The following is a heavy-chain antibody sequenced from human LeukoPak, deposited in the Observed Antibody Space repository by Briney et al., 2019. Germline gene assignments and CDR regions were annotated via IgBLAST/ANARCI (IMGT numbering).Heavy chain of an antibody. CDR1: GGSISSGDYY. J-gene: IGHJ4*02. Sequence: SQTLSLTCTVSGGSISSGDYYWSWIRQPPGKGLEWNGDIYYSGSTYYNPSLKSRVTISVDTSKNQFSLKLSSVTAADTAVYYCVRVLMGDYVWGSYRSNDYWGQGTLVTVSS. CDR3: VRVLMGDYVWGSYRSNDY. CDR2: IYYSGST. D-gene: IGHD3-16*02. V-gene: IGHV4-30-4*08.